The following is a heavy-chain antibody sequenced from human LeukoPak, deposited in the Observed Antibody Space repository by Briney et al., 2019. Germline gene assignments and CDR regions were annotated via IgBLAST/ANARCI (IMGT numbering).Heavy chain of an antibody. CDR1: GFTFSSYW. D-gene: IGHD6-13*01. CDR2: IKEDGSEK. V-gene: IGHV3-7*05. J-gene: IGHJ4*02. Sequence: GGSLRLSCAASGFTFSSYWMSWVRQAPGKGLEWVANIKEDGSEKYHVDSVEGRFTISRDNAKNSLYLQMNSLRVEDTAVFYCARRAAGVGTVDYWGQGTLVTVSS. CDR3: ARRAAGVGTVDY.